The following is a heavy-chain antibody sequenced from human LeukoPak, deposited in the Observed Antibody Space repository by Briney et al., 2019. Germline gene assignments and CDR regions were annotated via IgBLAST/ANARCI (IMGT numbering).Heavy chain of an antibody. CDR2: ISSRSSTT. CDR1: GFTFSSYE. J-gene: IGHJ6*02. V-gene: IGHV3-48*03. D-gene: IGHD3-3*01. CDR3: ARDHNNDFWYYGMDV. Sequence: GGSLRLSCAGSGFTFSSYEMNWVRQAPGKGLEWLSYISSRSSTTYYADSVKGRFTISRDNAKNSLYLQMNSLRAEDTAVYYCARDHNNDFWYYGMDVWGRGTTVTISS.